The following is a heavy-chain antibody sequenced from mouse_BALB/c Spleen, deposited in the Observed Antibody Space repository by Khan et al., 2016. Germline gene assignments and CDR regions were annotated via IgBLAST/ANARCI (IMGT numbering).Heavy chain of an antibody. CDR3: ATDRASGSRYGLCDV. Sequence: EVELVESGGGLVQPGGALRLSCATSVFTFTDYYMSWVRQPPGKALEWLGFIRNKANGYTTEYSASVKGRYTIASDNSQRIPFLQMTTLRAEVSPTCHCATDRASGSRYGLCDVGGSGTTVTVS. CDR1: VFTFTDYY. CDR2: IRNKANGYTT. V-gene: IGHV7-3*02. J-gene: IGHJ1*01. D-gene: IGHD1-1*01.